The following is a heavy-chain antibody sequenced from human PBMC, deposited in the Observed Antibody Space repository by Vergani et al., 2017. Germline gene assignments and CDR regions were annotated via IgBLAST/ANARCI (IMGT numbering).Heavy chain of an antibody. CDR1: GGTFSSYA. J-gene: IGHJ6*02. CDR3: ARDLDIVATRDYYYGMDV. D-gene: IGHD5-12*01. CDR2: IIPIFGTA. Sequence: QVQLVQSGAEVKKPGSSVKVSCKASGGTFSSYAISWVRQAPGQGLEWMGGIIPIFGTANYAQKFQGRVTITADESTSTAYMELSSLRSEDTAVYYCARDLDIVATRDYYYGMDVWGQGTTVTVSS. V-gene: IGHV1-69*12.